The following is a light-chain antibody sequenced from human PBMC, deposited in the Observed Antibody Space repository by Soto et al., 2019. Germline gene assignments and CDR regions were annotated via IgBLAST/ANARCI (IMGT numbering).Light chain of an antibody. Sequence: EIVMTQSARTLSLSTGERDTLSCRASQSGGLRYLAWYQLKPGQAPRLLMSGISKRATGIPDRFSGGGSGTDFTLTISRLEPEDFALYICHQYDGSPLTFGQGTRL. J-gene: IGKJ5*01. CDR1: QSGGLRY. V-gene: IGKV3-20*01. CDR2: GIS. CDR3: HQYDGSPLT.